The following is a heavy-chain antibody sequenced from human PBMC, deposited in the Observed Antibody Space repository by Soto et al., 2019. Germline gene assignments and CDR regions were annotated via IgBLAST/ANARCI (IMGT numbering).Heavy chain of an antibody. D-gene: IGHD3-22*01. CDR2: IIPIFGTA. V-gene: IGHV1-69*06. Sequence: SVKVSCKDSGGTFSSYAISWVRQAPGQGLEWMGGIIPIFGTANYAQKFQGRVTITADKSTSTAYMELSSLRAEDTAVYYCARPAYYDSSGPTPLPMDVWGQGATVTVSS. J-gene: IGHJ6*02. CDR1: GGTFSSYA. CDR3: ARPAYYDSSGPTPLPMDV.